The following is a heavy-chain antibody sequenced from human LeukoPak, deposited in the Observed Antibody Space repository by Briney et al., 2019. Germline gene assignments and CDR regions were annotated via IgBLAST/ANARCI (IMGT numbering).Heavy chain of an antibody. CDR2: ISGSGGST. CDR1: GFTFSSYA. V-gene: IGHV3-23*01. J-gene: IGHJ4*02. D-gene: IGHD2-8*01. CDR3: AKDRDPQDIVLMVYASPPDY. Sequence: GGSLRLSCAASGFTFSSYAMSWVRQAPGKGLEWVSAISGSGGSTYYADSVKGRFTIPRDNSKNTLYLQMNSLRAEDTAVYYCAKDRDPQDIVLMVYASPPDYWGQGTLVTVSS.